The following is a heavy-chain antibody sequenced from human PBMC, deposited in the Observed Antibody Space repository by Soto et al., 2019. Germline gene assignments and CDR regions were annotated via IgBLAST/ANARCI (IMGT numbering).Heavy chain of an antibody. J-gene: IGHJ6*02. CDR2: INPNSGGT. Sequence: ASVKVSCKASGYTFTGYYMHWVRQAPGQGLEWMGWINPNSGGTNYAQKFQGRVTMTRDTSISTAYMELSRLRSDDTAVYYCATEVMRRLDYDVWSGYGYYYYGMDVWGQGTTVTVSS. CDR1: GYTFTGYY. CDR3: ATEVMRRLDYDVWSGYGYYYYGMDV. V-gene: IGHV1-2*02. D-gene: IGHD3-3*01.